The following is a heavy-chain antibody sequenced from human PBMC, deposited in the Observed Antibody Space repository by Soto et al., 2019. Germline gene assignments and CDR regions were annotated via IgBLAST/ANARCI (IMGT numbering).Heavy chain of an antibody. J-gene: IGHJ4*02. CDR3: ARGDQGFDY. CDR2: TYYRSKWFN. CDR1: GGSECSCSAA. Sequence: QTEPRTCAICGGSECSCSAASNWFRHSPSRGLEWLGRTYYRSKWFNNYALSVKSRITINPDTSKNQFSLQLNSVTPEDTAVYYCARGDQGFDYWGQGTLVTVSS. V-gene: IGHV6-1*01. D-gene: IGHD3-16*01.